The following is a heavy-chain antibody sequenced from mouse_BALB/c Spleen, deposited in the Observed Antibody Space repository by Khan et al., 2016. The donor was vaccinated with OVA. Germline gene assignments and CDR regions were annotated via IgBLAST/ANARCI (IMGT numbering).Heavy chain of an antibody. CDR3: VMEGAYHRSAGWFAY. CDR1: GYTFTSYT. Sequence: QVQLQQSGAELARPGASVKMSCKASGYTFTSYTIHWIKKRPGQGLEWIGYINPSNGYTNYNQKFKDQATLTTDKSSTTAYLQLSSLTSDDSAVYILVMEGAYHRSAGWFAYSCQETLVTVS. V-gene: IGHV1-4*01. D-gene: IGHD2-14*01. J-gene: IGHJ3*01. CDR2: INPSNGYT.